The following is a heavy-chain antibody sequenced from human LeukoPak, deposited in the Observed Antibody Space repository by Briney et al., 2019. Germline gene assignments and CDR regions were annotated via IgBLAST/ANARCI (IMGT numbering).Heavy chain of an antibody. CDR2: INPNSGGT. J-gene: IGHJ4*02. Sequence: GASVKVSCKASGYTFTGYYMHWVRQAHGQGLEWMGWINPNSGGTNYAQKFQGRVTMTRDTSISTAYMELSRLRSDDTAVYYCASHYYDSSGYYSVFDYWGQGTLVTVSS. V-gene: IGHV1-2*02. CDR1: GYTFTGYY. CDR3: ASHYYDSSGYYSVFDY. D-gene: IGHD3-22*01.